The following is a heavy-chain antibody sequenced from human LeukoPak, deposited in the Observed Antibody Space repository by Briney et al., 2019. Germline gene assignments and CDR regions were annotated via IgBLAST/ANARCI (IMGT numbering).Heavy chain of an antibody. J-gene: IGHJ4*02. Sequence: GGSLRLSCAASGFTFRNYYMSWIRQAPGKGLEWVSYVRSSGGTIYFADSVKGRFTVSRDNAKNSLYLQMNSLRAEDTAVYYGARGHWGLDYWGQGTLVTVSS. V-gene: IGHV3-11*04. CDR2: VRSSGGTI. CDR3: ARGHWGLDY. D-gene: IGHD7-27*01. CDR1: GFTFRNYY.